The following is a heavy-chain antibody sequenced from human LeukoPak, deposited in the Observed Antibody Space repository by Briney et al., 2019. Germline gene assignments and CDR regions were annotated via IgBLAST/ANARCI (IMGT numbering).Heavy chain of an antibody. J-gene: IGHJ4*02. CDR3: AKDNSANSGSFAHFDY. D-gene: IGHD1-26*01. CDR1: GFTFDDYA. Sequence: GGSLRLSCAASGFTFDDYAMHWVRQAPGKGLEWVSLISWDGGSTYYADSVKGRFTISRDNSKNSLYLQMNSLRAEDTALYYCAKDNSANSGSFAHFDYWGQGTLVTVSS. V-gene: IGHV3-43D*03. CDR2: ISWDGGST.